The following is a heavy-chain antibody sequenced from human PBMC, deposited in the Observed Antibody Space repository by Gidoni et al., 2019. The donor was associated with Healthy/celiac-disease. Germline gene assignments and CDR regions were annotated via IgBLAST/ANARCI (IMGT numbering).Heavy chain of an antibody. CDR3: ARMDGDIAAENWFDP. V-gene: IGHV4-28*01. CDR1: GYSISSSNW. CDR2: IYYSGST. J-gene: IGHJ5*02. D-gene: IGHD6-13*01. Sequence: QVQLQESGPGLVKPSDTLSLTCAVSGYSISSSNWWGWIRQPPGKGLEWIGYIYYSGSTYYNPSLKSRVTMSVDTSKNQFSLKLSSVTAVDTAVYYCARMDGDIAAENWFDPWGQGTLVTVSS.